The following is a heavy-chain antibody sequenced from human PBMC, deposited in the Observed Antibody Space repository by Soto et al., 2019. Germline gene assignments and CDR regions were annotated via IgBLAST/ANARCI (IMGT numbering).Heavy chain of an antibody. V-gene: IGHV3-11*06. D-gene: IGHD6-19*01. CDR2: ISSSSSYT. CDR1: GFTFSDYY. Sequence: GGSLRLSCAASGFTFSDYYMSWIRKAPGKGLEWVSYISSSSSYTNYADSVKGRFTISRDNAKNSLYLKMNSLRAEDTAVNYFAKDPRRCIAVAGMYYYYYMDVRGQGTTVTVSS. J-gene: IGHJ6*02. CDR3: AKDPRRCIAVAGMYYYYYMDV.